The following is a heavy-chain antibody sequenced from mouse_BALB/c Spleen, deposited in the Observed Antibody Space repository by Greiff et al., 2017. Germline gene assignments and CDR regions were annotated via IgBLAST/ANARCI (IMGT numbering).Heavy chain of an antibody. D-gene: IGHD2-1*01. CDR3: ARARGNYPYYFDY. J-gene: IGHJ2*01. CDR2: ISSGGST. Sequence: DVKLQESGGGLVKPGGSLKLSCAASGFTFSSYAMSWVRQTPEKRLEWVASISSGGSTYYPDSVKGRFTISRDNAGNILYLQMSSLRSEDTAMYYCARARGNYPYYFDYWGQGTTLTVSS. V-gene: IGHV5-6-5*01. CDR1: GFTFSSYA.